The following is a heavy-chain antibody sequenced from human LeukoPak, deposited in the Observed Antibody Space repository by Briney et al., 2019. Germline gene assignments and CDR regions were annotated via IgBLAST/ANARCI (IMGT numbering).Heavy chain of an antibody. D-gene: IGHD6-6*01. CDR2: INSDSGGT. CDR1: GYTFTGDF. J-gene: IGHJ5*02. V-gene: IGHV1-2*02. Sequence: GASVKVSCQASGYTFTGDFIHWVRQAPGQGLEWMGWINSDSGGTNYTRKFQGRVTMTRDTPISTAYMELSSLRSDDTAVFYCARGNIATRRGENWFDPWGQGTLVTVSS. CDR3: ARGNIATRRGENWFDP.